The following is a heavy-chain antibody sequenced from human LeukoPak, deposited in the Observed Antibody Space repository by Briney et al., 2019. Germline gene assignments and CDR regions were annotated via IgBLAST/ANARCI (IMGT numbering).Heavy chain of an antibody. CDR1: GGSISSYY. CDR2: IYYSGGT. Sequence: SETLSLTCTVSGGSISSYYWSWIRQPPGKGLEWIGYIYYSGGTNYNPSLKSRVSILVETSKNQFSLKLSSVTVADTAVYYCARDSSGWWYFDLWGRGTLVTVSS. D-gene: IGHD6-19*01. J-gene: IGHJ2*01. CDR3: ARDSSGWWYFDL. V-gene: IGHV4-59*01.